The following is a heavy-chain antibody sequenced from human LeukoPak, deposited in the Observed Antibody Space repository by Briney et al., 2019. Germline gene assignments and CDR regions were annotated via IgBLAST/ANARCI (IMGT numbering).Heavy chain of an antibody. V-gene: IGHV4-34*01. CDR2: INHSGRT. CDR1: GGSFSGYY. D-gene: IGHD6-19*01. Sequence: SETLSLTCAVYGGSFSGYYWSWIRQPPGKGLEWIGEINHSGRTNYNPSLKSRVTISVDTSKNQFSLKLSSVTAADTAVYYCARHGSSGWYGYFDYWGQGTLVTVSS. CDR3: ARHGSSGWYGYFDY. J-gene: IGHJ4*02.